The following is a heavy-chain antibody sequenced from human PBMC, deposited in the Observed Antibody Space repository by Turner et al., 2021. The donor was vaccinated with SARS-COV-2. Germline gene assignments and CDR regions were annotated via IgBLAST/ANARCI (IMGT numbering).Heavy chain of an antibody. J-gene: IGHJ6*02. CDR2: INSGGRT. CDR1: VVTVSRNY. CDR3: ARDLEYNGMDV. D-gene: IGHD5-12*01. Sequence: EVQLVESVGGLFQPGGSLRLSCSASVVTVSRNYLNWVRQAQGKGWEWVSVINSGGRTYDADSVKGRFTISRDNSKTTLYLQMNSLRAEDTAVYYCARDLEYNGMDVWGQGTTVTVSS. V-gene: IGHV3-66*01.